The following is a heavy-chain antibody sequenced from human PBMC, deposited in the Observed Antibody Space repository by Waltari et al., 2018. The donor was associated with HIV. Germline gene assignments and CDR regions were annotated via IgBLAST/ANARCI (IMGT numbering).Heavy chain of an antibody. CDR2: INSDGSST. CDR1: GFSFRSYW. V-gene: IGHV3-74*01. CDR3: ASPAGKAY. Sequence: EVQLGESGGGSVQPGGSLRLSCTASGFSFRSYWMHWVRQAPGKGLVWVSRINSDGSSTNYADSVKGRFTISRDNAKNTLYLQMNSLRVEDTAVYYCASPAGKAYWGQGSLVTVSS. D-gene: IGHD3-10*01. J-gene: IGHJ4*02.